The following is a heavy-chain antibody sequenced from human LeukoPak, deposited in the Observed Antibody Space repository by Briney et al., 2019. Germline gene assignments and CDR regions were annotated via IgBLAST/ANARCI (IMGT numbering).Heavy chain of an antibody. CDR3: AKYYYDSSGYYWSDDAFGI. J-gene: IGHJ3*02. Sequence: GGSLRLSCAASGFTFSSYWMSWVRQAPGKGLEWVANIKQDGSEKYYVDSVKGRFTISRDNAKNSLYLQMNSLRAEDTAVYYCAKYYYDSSGYYWSDDAFGIWGQGTMVTVSS. D-gene: IGHD3-22*01. V-gene: IGHV3-7*01. CDR1: GFTFSSYW. CDR2: IKQDGSEK.